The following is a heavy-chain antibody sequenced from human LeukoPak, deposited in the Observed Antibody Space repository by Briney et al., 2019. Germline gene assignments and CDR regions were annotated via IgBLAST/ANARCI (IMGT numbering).Heavy chain of an antibody. CDR1: GYTFTSYY. V-gene: IGHV1-46*01. CDR3: AREPLAAAGPVPFDY. CDR2: INPSGGST. D-gene: IGHD6-13*01. Sequence: ASVKVSCKASGYTFTSYYMHCVRQAPGQGLEWMGIINPSGGSTSYAQKFQGRVTMTRDTSTSTVYMELSSLRSEDTAVYYCAREPLAAAGPVPFDYWGQGTLVTVSS. J-gene: IGHJ4*02.